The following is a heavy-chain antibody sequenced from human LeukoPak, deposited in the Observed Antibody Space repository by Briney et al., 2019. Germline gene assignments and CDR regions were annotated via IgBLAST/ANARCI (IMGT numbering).Heavy chain of an antibody. D-gene: IGHD3-10*01. J-gene: IGHJ6*03. CDR1: GYTFTSYD. CDR2: MNPNSGNT. CDR3: ATQNRDYYYYYMHV. Sequence: GASGMVSCKTSGYTFTSYDINWVRQATGQGLEWMGWMNPNSGNTGYAQKFQGRVPITRNTSISTAYMELSSLRSEDTAVYYCATQNRDYYYYYMHVWGKGTTVTISS. V-gene: IGHV1-8*03.